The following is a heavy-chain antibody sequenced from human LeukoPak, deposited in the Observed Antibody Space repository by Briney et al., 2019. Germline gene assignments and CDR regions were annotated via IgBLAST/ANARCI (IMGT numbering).Heavy chain of an antibody. J-gene: IGHJ4*02. CDR1: GYIFTDYY. Sequence: GASVKVSCKASGYIFTDYYMHWVRQAPGQGLEWMGIINPSGGNTSYAQKFQGRVSMTRDMSTSTVYMELSSLRSEDTAVYYCARDPGYDSSGYYYGYFDYWGLGTLVTVSS. D-gene: IGHD3-22*01. V-gene: IGHV1-46*01. CDR2: INPSGGNT. CDR3: ARDPGYDSSGYYYGYFDY.